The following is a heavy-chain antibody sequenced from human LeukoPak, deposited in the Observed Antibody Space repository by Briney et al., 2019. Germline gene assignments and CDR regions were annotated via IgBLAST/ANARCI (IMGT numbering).Heavy chain of an antibody. CDR2: ISWNSGTI. Sequence: GGSLRLSCAASGFTFDDYAMHWVRQAPGKGLEWVSGISWNSGTIGYADSVKGRFIISRDNAKNSLYLQMNSLRAEDTAIYYCIGSTGWVGQWGQGTLVTVSS. D-gene: IGHD6-19*01. CDR3: IGSTGWVGQ. CDR1: GFTFDDYA. V-gene: IGHV3-9*01. J-gene: IGHJ4*02.